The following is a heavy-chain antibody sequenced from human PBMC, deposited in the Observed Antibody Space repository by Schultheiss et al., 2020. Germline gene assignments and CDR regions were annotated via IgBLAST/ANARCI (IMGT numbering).Heavy chain of an antibody. J-gene: IGHJ2*01. CDR1: GGSVSSGSYY. CDR2: IYYSGST. V-gene: IGHV4-61*01. Sequence: SETLSLTCTVSGGSVSSGSYYWSWIRQPPGKGLEWIGYIYYSGSTNYNPSLKSRVTISVDTSKNQFSLKLSSVTAADTAVYYCARAVPEFGQYCSGGSCYTGWYFNLWGRGTRGNVSS. CDR3: ARAVPEFGQYCSGGSCYTGWYFNL. D-gene: IGHD2-15*01.